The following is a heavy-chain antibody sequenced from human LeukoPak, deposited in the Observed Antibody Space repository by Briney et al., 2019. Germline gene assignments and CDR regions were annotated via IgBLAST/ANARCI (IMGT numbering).Heavy chain of an antibody. V-gene: IGHV1-2*02. D-gene: IGHD1-1*01. Sequence: VSVKVSCKASGYTFTGYYMHWVRQAPGQGLEWMGWIKPNSDDTNYAQKFQGRLTVTRDTSISTAYMELSRLTSDDTAVYYCATLTGTPHAYWGQGTLLTVSS. CDR2: IKPNSDDT. J-gene: IGHJ4*02. CDR1: GYTFTGYY. CDR3: ATLTGTPHAY.